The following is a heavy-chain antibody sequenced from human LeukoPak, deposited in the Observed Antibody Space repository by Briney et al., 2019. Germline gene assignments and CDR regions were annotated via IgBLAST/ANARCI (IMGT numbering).Heavy chain of an antibody. D-gene: IGHD1-1*01. J-gene: IGHJ4*02. CDR1: GFTFSSYA. Sequence: GESLRLSCAASGFTFSSYAMSWVRQAPGKGLEWVSSISSSSSNIYYADSVKGRFTISRDNAKNSLYLQMNSLRVEDTAAYYCARCTTGRTFGSLREIKRSREIDYWGQGTLVTVSS. CDR2: ISSSSSNI. V-gene: IGHV3-21*01. CDR3: ARCTTGRTFGSLREIKRSREIDY.